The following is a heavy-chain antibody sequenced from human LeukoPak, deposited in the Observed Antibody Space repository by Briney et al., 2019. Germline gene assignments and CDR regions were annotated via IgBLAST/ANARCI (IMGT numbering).Heavy chain of an antibody. D-gene: IGHD2-21*02. CDR2: ISAYNGNT. Sequence: ASVKVSCKASGYTFTSYGISWERQAPGQGLEWMGWISAYNGNTNYAQKLQGRVTMTTDTSTSTAYMELRSLRSDDTAVYYCARVPAAYCGGDCYSGFDYWGQGTLVTVSS. CDR1: GYTFTSYG. CDR3: ARVPAAYCGGDCYSGFDY. V-gene: IGHV1-18*01. J-gene: IGHJ4*02.